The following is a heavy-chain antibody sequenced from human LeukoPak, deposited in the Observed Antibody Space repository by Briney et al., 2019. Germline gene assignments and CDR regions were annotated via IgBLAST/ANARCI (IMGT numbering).Heavy chain of an antibody. Sequence: SETLSLTCAVYGGSFSGYYWSWIRQPPGKGLEWIGEINHSGSTNYNPSLKSRVTISVDTSKNQFSLKLSSVTAADTAVYYCARGNYGSGSYYYYYYMDVWGKGTTVTVSS. D-gene: IGHD3-10*01. V-gene: IGHV4-34*01. J-gene: IGHJ6*03. CDR2: INHSGST. CDR1: GGSFSGYY. CDR3: ARGNYGSGSYYYYYYMDV.